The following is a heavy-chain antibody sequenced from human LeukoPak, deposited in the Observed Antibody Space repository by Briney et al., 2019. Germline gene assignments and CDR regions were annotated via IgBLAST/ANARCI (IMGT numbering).Heavy chain of an antibody. Sequence: PSETLSLTCTVSGGSISSSSYYWGWIRQPPGKGLEWIGSIYYSGSTYYNPSLKSRVTISVDTSKNQFSLKLSSVTAADTAVYYCARGDSYGPLGFDYWGQGTLVTVSS. J-gene: IGHJ4*02. D-gene: IGHD5-18*01. CDR3: ARGDSYGPLGFDY. V-gene: IGHV4-39*07. CDR1: GGSISSSSYY. CDR2: IYYSGST.